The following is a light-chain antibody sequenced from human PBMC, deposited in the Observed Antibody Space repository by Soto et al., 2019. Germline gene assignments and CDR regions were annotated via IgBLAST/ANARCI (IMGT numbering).Light chain of an antibody. CDR3: QQRSNLPRT. V-gene: IGKV3-11*01. CDR1: QSVSSY. CDR2: DAS. J-gene: IGKJ1*01. Sequence: ETVMTLSPSTLSVPEGERATLSCRASQSVSSYLAWYQQKPGQAPRLLIYDASNRATGIPARFSGSGSGTDFTLTISSLEPEDFAVYYCQQRSNLPRTFGQGTKVDI.